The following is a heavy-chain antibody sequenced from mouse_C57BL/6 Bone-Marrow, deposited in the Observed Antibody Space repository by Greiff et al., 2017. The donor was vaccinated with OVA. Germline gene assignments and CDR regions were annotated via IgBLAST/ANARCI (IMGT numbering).Heavy chain of an antibody. Sequence: VKLQQSGAELAKPGASVKLSCKASGYTFTSSWMHWVKQRPGQGLDWIGYITPSSGYTKYNQKFKDKATLTADKSSSTAYMQLSSLTYEDSAVYYCARGRNLYYGYDCFFDYWGQGTTLTVSS. V-gene: IGHV1-7*01. CDR3: ARGRNLYYGYDCFFDY. D-gene: IGHD2-2*01. J-gene: IGHJ2*01. CDR2: ITPSSGYT. CDR1: GYTFTSSW.